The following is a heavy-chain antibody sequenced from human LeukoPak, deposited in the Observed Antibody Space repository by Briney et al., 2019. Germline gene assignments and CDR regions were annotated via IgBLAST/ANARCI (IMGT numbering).Heavy chain of an antibody. J-gene: IGHJ4*02. V-gene: IGHV3-23*01. Sequence: GGSLRLSCEVDGFTFSSYAMNWVRQAPGKGLEWVSGLSGSGGSTYYADSVKGRFTFSRDNPKNTLYLQMSGLRVEDTAVYYCVRARTPRVTTSFDYWGQGTLVTVSS. D-gene: IGHD2-21*02. CDR2: LSGSGGST. CDR1: GFTFSSYA. CDR3: VRARTPRVTTSFDY.